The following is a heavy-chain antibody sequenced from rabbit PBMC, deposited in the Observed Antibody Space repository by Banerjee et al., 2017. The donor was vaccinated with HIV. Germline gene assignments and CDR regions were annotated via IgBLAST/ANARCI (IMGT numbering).Heavy chain of an antibody. CDR3: ARDLAGVIGWNFNL. D-gene: IGHD4-1*01. V-gene: IGHV1S45*01. J-gene: IGHJ4*01. CDR2: IDVSSSGST. CDR1: GLDFSSSYW. Sequence: QEQLEESGGDLVKPGASLTLTCTASGLDFSSSYWICWVRQAPGKGLEWIACIDVSSSGSTYYVSWAKGRFTVSKTSSTTVTLQMTSLTAADTATYFCARDLAGVIGWNFNLWGPGTLVTVS.